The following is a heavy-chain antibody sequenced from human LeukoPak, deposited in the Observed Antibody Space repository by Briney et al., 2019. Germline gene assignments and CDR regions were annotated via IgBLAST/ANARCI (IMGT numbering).Heavy chain of an antibody. J-gene: IGHJ4*02. V-gene: IGHV3-21*01. D-gene: IGHD3-22*01. Sequence: PGGSLRLSCAASGFTFSSYSMNWIRQTPGKGLEWVSSISGSGEFIYYVDSVRGRFTISRDNGKNSLYLQMNSLRPEDTAVYYCARDDSHGYHFFDSSGQGTLVTVSS. CDR2: ISGSGEFI. CDR3: ARDDSHGYHFFDS. CDR1: GFTFSSYS.